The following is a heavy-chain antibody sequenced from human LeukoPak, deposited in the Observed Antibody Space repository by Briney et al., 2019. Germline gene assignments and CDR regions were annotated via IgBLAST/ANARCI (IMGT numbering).Heavy chain of an antibody. CDR3: ARWRNYYGSGSYPL. Sequence: PSETLSLTCIVSGGSISSGDYYWSWIRQPPGKGLEWIGYIYYSGSTYYNPSLKSRVTISVDTSKNQFSLKLSSVTAADTAVYYCARWRNYYGSGSYPLWGQGTLVTVSS. CDR2: IYYSGST. J-gene: IGHJ4*02. D-gene: IGHD3-10*01. V-gene: IGHV4-30-4*08. CDR1: GGSISSGDYY.